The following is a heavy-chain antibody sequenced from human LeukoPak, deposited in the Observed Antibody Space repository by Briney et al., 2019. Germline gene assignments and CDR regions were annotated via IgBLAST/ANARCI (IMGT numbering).Heavy chain of an antibody. CDR1: GGSISSSSYY. J-gene: IGHJ4*02. V-gene: IGHV4-39*07. D-gene: IGHD3-22*01. CDR2: IYYSGST. CDR3: ASSPTYYYDSSGYQDASNFDY. Sequence: PSETLSLTCTVSGGSISSSSYYWGWIRQPPGKGLEWIGSIYYSGSTYYNPSLKSRVTISVDTSKNQFSLKLSSVTAADTAVYYCASSPTYYYDSSGYQDASNFDYWGQGTLVTVSS.